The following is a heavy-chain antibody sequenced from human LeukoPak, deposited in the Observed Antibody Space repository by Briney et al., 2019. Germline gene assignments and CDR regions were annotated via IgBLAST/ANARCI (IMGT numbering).Heavy chain of an antibody. D-gene: IGHD1-26*01. J-gene: IGHJ4*02. V-gene: IGHV4-39*07. CDR3: ARGRDRGSYYLRVYYFDY. CDR2: INHSGST. Sequence: PSETLSLTCTVSGGSISSSSYYWGWIRQPPGKGLEWIGEINHSGSTNYNPSLKSRVTISVDTSKNQFSLKLSSVTAADTAVYYCARGRDRGSYYLRVYYFDYWGQGTLVTVSS. CDR1: GGSISSSSYY.